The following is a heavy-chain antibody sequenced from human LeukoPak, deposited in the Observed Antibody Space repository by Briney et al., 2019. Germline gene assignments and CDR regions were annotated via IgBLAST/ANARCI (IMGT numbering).Heavy chain of an antibody. D-gene: IGHD1-26*01. CDR2: ISGSGGST. V-gene: IGHV3-23*01. J-gene: IGHJ4*02. Sequence: GGSLRLSCAASGFTFSSYAMSWVRQAPGKGLEWVSAISGSGGSTYYADSVKGRFTISRDNSKNTLYLQMNSLRAEDTAVYYCAKEGRVYLVGAKHPFDYWGQGTLVTVSS. CDR1: GFTFSSYA. CDR3: AKEGRVYLVGAKHPFDY.